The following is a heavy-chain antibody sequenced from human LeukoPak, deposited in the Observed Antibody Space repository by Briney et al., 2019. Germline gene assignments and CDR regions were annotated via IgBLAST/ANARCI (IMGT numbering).Heavy chain of an antibody. CDR2: SNHSGSI. Sequence: MPSETLSLTCSVSGYSISSGYYWGWIRQPPGKGLEWIGSSNHSGSIYYNPSLKSRVTILVDTSRNQFSLKLTSVTVADTAVYYCAKDTYDSRGYYPWDHWGQGTLVTVSS. CDR1: GYSISSGYY. V-gene: IGHV4-38-2*02. D-gene: IGHD3-22*01. CDR3: AKDTYDSRGYYPWDH. J-gene: IGHJ4*02.